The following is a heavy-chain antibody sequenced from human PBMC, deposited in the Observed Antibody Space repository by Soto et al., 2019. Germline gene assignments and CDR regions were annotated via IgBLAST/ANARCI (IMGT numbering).Heavy chain of an antibody. CDR3: ARVSGSYYYGMDV. D-gene: IGHD1-26*01. Sequence: SVKVSCKASGGTFSSYAISWVRQAPGQGLEWMGGIIPIFGTANYAQKFQGRVTITADESTSTAYMELSSLRSEDTVVYYCARVSGSYYYGMDVWGQGTTVTVSS. J-gene: IGHJ6*02. V-gene: IGHV1-69*13. CDR1: GGTFSSYA. CDR2: IIPIFGTA.